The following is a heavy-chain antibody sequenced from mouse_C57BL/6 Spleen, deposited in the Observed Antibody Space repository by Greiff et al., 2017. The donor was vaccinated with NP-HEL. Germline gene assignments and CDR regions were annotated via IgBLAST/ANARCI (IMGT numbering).Heavy chain of an antibody. CDR3: TTPSYGSSYGY. CDR2: IDPENGDT. D-gene: IGHD1-1*01. J-gene: IGHJ2*01. CDR1: GFNIKDDY. V-gene: IGHV14-4*01. Sequence: DVKLQESGAELVRPGASVKLSCTASGFNIKDDYMHWVKQRPEQGLEWIGWIDPENGDTEYASKFQGKATITADTSSNTAYLQLSSLTSEDTAVYYCTTPSYGSSYGYWGQGTTLTVSS.